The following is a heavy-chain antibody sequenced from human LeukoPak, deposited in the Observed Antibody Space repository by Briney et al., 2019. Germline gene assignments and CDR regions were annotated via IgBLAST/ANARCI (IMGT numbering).Heavy chain of an antibody. J-gene: IGHJ5*02. Sequence: ASVKVSCEASGGTFSSYAISWVRQAPGQGLEWMGRIIPIFGIANYAQKFQGRVTITADKSTSTAYMELSSLRSEDTAVYYCVRGPIQLWLLGPSEGTNWFDPWGQGTLVTVSS. CDR2: IIPIFGIA. CDR3: VRGPIQLWLLGPSEGTNWFDP. D-gene: IGHD5-18*01. CDR1: GGTFSSYA. V-gene: IGHV1-69*04.